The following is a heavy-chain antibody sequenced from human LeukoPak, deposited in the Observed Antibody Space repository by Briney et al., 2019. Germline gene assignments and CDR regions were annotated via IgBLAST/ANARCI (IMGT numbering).Heavy chain of an antibody. Sequence: GGSLRLSCAASGFTFSSYAMSWVRQAPGKGLEWVSAISGSGGSTYYADSVKGRFTISRDNAKNSLSLQMNSLRADDTAVYYCVRDRGRASTDYWGQGTLVTVSS. V-gene: IGHV3-23*01. CDR2: ISGSGGST. J-gene: IGHJ4*02. CDR3: VRDRGRASTDY. D-gene: IGHD1-26*01. CDR1: GFTFSSYA.